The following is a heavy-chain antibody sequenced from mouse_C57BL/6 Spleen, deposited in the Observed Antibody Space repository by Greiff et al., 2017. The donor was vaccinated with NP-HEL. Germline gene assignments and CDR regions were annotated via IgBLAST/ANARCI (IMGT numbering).Heavy chain of an antibody. J-gene: IGHJ1*03. Sequence: QVQLQQPGAELVKPGASVKLSCKASGYTFTSYWMHWVKQRPGQGLEWIGMIHPNSGSTNYNEKFKSKATLTVDKSSSTAYMQLSSLTSEDSAVYYCARRGTTVVADWYFDVWGTGTTVTVSS. V-gene: IGHV1-64*01. CDR1: GYTFTSYW. CDR3: ARRGTTVVADWYFDV. CDR2: IHPNSGST. D-gene: IGHD1-1*01.